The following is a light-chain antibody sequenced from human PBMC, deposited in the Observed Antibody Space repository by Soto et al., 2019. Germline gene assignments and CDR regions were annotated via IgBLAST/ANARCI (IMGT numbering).Light chain of an antibody. V-gene: IGKV1-9*01. CDR3: QQRNNYPWT. CDR2: AAS. Sequence: IQLTQSPSFMCASVGDRVTITCRASQGIRSYLAWYQQKPGKAPKLLIYAASSLQGGVPSRFSGSGSGTEFALTISSLEPEDFATYHCQQRNNYPWTFGQGTKVDIK. CDR1: QGIRSY. J-gene: IGKJ1*01.